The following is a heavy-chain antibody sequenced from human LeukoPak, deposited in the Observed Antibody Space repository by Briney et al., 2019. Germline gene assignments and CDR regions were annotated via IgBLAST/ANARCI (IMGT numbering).Heavy chain of an antibody. Sequence: GGSLRLSCAASGCTFSGYGMNWVRQAPGKGLEWVSYISTTSSTIYYADSVKGRFTMSRDNAKNSLYLQMDSLRDEDTAVYYCARGKEKWLDHFDYWGQGSLVTVSS. V-gene: IGHV3-48*02. D-gene: IGHD6-19*01. CDR1: GCTFSGYG. CDR3: ARGKEKWLDHFDY. J-gene: IGHJ4*02. CDR2: ISTTSSTI.